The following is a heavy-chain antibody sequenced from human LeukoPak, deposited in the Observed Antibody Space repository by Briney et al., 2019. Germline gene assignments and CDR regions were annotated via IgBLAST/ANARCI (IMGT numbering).Heavy chain of an antibody. CDR2: ISSSGSTI. J-gene: IGHJ1*01. CDR3: AKWGSGYRPYFQH. D-gene: IGHD3-22*01. Sequence: GGSLRLSCAASGFTFSSYEMNWVRQAPGKGLEWVSYISSSGSTIYYADSVKGRFTISRDNSKNTLYLQMNSLRAEDTAVYYCAKWGSGYRPYFQHWGQGTLVTVSS. V-gene: IGHV3-48*03. CDR1: GFTFSSYE.